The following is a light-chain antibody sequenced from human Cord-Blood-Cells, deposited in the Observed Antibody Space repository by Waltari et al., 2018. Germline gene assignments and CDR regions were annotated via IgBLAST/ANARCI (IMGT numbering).Light chain of an antibody. Sequence: VITPYPATLSVSLGERATLSCRASQSVSSNLAWYQQKPGQAPRLLIDGASTRTTGIPARFSGSGSGTEFTLTISSLQSEDFAVYYCQQYNNWPPLTFGGGTKVEIK. CDR2: GAS. CDR1: QSVSSN. V-gene: IGKV3-15*01. J-gene: IGKJ4*01. CDR3: QQYNNWPPLT.